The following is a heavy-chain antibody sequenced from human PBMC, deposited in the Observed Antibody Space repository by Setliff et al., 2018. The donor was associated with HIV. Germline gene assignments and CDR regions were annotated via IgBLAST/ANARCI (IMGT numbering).Heavy chain of an antibody. V-gene: IGHV1-69*10. Sequence: ASVKVSCKTSRGTFTTYAFSWVRQAPGQGLEWMGGIIPILNVAKYPQKFHGRVTITADKSTSTVYMELSSLRSEDAAMYFCATLRGIGRTLHWAQGTLVTVSS. CDR1: RGTFTTYA. J-gene: IGHJ4*02. CDR2: IIPILNVA. D-gene: IGHD1-26*01. CDR3: ATLRGIGRTLH.